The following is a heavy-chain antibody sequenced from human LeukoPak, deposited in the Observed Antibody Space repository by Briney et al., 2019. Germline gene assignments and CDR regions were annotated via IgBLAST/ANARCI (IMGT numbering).Heavy chain of an antibody. CDR3: ARAGIGILLWFGDRSDY. J-gene: IGHJ4*02. V-gene: IGHV3-21*01. CDR1: GFTFSSYT. Sequence: GGSLRLSCAASGFTFSSYTMNWVRQAPGKGLEWVSSISSSSSYTYYADSVKGRFTISRDNAKKSLYLQMNSLRAEDTAVYYCARAGIGILLWFGDRSDYWGQGTLVTVSS. CDR2: ISSSSSYT. D-gene: IGHD3-10*01.